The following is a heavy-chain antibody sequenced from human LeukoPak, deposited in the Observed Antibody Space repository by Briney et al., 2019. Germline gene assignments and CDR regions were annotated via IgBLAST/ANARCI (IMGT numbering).Heavy chain of an antibody. CDR1: GFTFSSYS. V-gene: IGHV3-21*01. CDR2: ISSSSSYI. Sequence: RGSLRLSCAASGFTFSSYSMNWVRQAPGKGLEWVSSISSSSSYIYYADSVKGRFTISRDNAKNSLYLQMNSLRAEDTAVYYCARDRGLHPIDYWGQGTLVTVSS. J-gene: IGHJ4*02. D-gene: IGHD4-17*01. CDR3: ARDRGLHPIDY.